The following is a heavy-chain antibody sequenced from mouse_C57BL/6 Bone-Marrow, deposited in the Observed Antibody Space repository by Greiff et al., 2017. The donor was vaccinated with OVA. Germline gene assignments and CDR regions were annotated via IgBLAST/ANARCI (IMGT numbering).Heavy chain of an antibody. J-gene: IGHJ4*01. Sequence: QVQLQQPGAELVRPGSSVKLSCKASGYTFTSSWMDWVKQRPGQGLEWIGNIYPSDSETHYNQKFKDKATLTVDKSSSTAYMQLSSLTSEDSAFYYCARLGLRQGLYYYAMDYWGQGTSVTVSS. CDR3: ARLGLRQGLYYYAMDY. CDR2: IYPSDSET. D-gene: IGHD2-4*01. V-gene: IGHV1-61*01. CDR1: GYTFTSSW.